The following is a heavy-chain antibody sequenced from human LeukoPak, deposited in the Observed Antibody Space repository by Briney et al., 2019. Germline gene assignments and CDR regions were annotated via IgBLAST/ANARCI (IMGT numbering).Heavy chain of an antibody. Sequence: PGRSLRLSCAASGFTFSSYAMHWVRQAPGKGLEWVAVISYDGSNKYYADSVKGRFTISRDNSKNTLYLQMNSLRAEDTAVYYCAKCSSSRKRWLFDYWGQGTMVTVSS. CDR2: ISYDGSNK. CDR3: AKCSSSRKRWLFDY. D-gene: IGHD6-6*01. J-gene: IGHJ4*01. V-gene: IGHV3-30*01. CDR1: GFTFSSYA.